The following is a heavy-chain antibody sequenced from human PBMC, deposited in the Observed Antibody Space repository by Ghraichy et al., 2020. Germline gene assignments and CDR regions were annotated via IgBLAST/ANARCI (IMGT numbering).Heavy chain of an antibody. CDR3: ARGPTYRWQQLARGAFDI. D-gene: IGHD6-13*01. CDR1: GGSFSGYY. J-gene: IGHJ3*02. CDR2: INHSGST. Sequence: ESLNISCAVYGGSFSGYYWSWIRQPPGKGLEWIGEINHSGSTNYNPSLKSRVTISVDTSKNQFSLKLSSVTAADTAVYYCARGPTYRWQQLARGAFDIWGQGTMVTVSS. V-gene: IGHV4-34*01.